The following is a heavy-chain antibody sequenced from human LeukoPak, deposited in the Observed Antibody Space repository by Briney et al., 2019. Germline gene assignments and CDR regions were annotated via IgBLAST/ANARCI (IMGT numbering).Heavy chain of an antibody. J-gene: IGHJ5*02. Sequence: SETLSLTCAVSGGSFSGYYWSWIRQPPGKGLEWIGEINHSGSTNYNPSLKSRVTISVDTSKNQFSLKLSSVTAADTAVYYCARGGVVVAENWFDPWGQGTLVTVSS. V-gene: IGHV4-34*01. CDR3: ARGGVVVAENWFDP. CDR1: GGSFSGYY. D-gene: IGHD2-15*01. CDR2: INHSGST.